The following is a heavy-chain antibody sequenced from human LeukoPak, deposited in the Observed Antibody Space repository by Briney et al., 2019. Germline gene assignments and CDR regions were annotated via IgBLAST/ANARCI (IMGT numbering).Heavy chain of an antibody. D-gene: IGHD6-19*01. CDR3: AKGFSSGWYSPIDY. J-gene: IGHJ4*02. CDR2: ISSSGSTI. Sequence: GGSLRLSCAASGFTFSSYEMNWVRQAPGKGLEWVSYISSSGSTIYYADSVKGRFTISRDNAKNSLYLQMNSLRAEDTAVYYCAKGFSSGWYSPIDYWGQGTLVTVSS. CDR1: GFTFSSYE. V-gene: IGHV3-48*03.